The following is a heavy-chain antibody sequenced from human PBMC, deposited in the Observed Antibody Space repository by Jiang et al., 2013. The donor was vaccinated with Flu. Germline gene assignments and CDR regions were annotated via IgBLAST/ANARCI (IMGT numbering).Heavy chain of an antibody. Sequence: GLVQPGRSLRLSCTASGFTFGDYAMNWVRQAPGKGLEWVGFIRSKPYGGTTEYAASVKGRFTVSRDDSKNIAYLLMNSLRTEDTAVYYCTRDGNYGDYVFDYWGQGTLVTVSS. J-gene: IGHJ4*02. D-gene: IGHD4-17*01. V-gene: IGHV3-49*04. CDR2: IRSKPYGGTT. CDR1: GFTFGDYA. CDR3: TRDGNYGDYVFDY.